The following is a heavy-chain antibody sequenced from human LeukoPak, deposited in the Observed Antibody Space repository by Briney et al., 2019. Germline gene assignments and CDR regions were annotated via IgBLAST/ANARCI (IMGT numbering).Heavy chain of an antibody. Sequence: ASVKVSCKASGYTFTRYGISWVRQAPGQGLEWMGWINTSNGNTNYAQKSQGRVTMTTDTSTSTAYMELRSLRSDDTAVFYRARSLWYYDYSGTTYDDYWGQGTLVTVSS. CDR2: INTSNGNT. D-gene: IGHD3-22*01. CDR1: GYTFTRYG. J-gene: IGHJ4*02. V-gene: IGHV1-18*01. CDR3: ARSLWYYDYSGTTYDDY.